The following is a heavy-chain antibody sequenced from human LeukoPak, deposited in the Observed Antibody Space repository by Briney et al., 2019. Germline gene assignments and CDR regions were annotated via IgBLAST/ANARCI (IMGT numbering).Heavy chain of an antibody. J-gene: IGHJ4*02. CDR3: TRVGSSGSVDY. V-gene: IGHV3-11*06. CDR2: ISSRTSDT. D-gene: IGHD1-1*01. Sequence: GGSLRLSCAAPGFSFSDYYMSWIRQAPGKGLEWVSYISSRTSDTNYVDSVKGRFTISRDNAKNSLFLQMNSLRAEDTAVYYCTRVGSSGSVDYWGQGTLVTVSS. CDR1: GFSFSDYY.